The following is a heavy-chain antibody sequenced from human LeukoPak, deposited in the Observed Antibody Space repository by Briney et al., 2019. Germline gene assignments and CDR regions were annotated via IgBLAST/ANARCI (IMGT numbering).Heavy chain of an antibody. J-gene: IGHJ1*01. CDR2: MNPNSGNT. CDR1: GYTFTSYD. Sequence: ASVKVSCKASGYTFTSYDINWVRQATGQGLEWMGWMNPNSGNTGYAQKFQGRVTITRNTSISTAYMELSSLRSEDTAVYYCARGDGYSSGWYTYFQHWGQGTLVTVSS. D-gene: IGHD6-19*01. V-gene: IGHV1-8*03. CDR3: ARGDGYSSGWYTYFQH.